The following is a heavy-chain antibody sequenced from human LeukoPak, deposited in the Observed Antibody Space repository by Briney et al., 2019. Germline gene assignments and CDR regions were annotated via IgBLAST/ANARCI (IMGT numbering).Heavy chain of an antibody. Sequence: GGSLRLSCAASGFTFDDYAMHWVRQAPGKGLEWVSGISWNSGSIGYADSVKGRFTISRDNSKNTLYLQMNSLRAEDTAVYYCAKELDTAMVTGYWGQGTLVTVSS. V-gene: IGHV3-9*01. CDR2: ISWNSGSI. CDR1: GFTFDDYA. D-gene: IGHD5-18*01. J-gene: IGHJ4*02. CDR3: AKELDTAMVTGY.